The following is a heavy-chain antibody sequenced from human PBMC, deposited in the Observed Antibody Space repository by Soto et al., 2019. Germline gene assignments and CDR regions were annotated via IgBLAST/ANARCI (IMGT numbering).Heavy chain of an antibody. J-gene: IGHJ6*02. CDR2: ISSSGSTI. CDR3: ARDRSGWPYYYYYYGMDV. V-gene: IGHV3-11*01. Sequence: PGGSLRLSCAASGFTFSDYYMSWIRQAPGKGLEWVSYISSSGSTIYYADSVKGRFTISRDNAKNSLYLQMNSLRAEDTAVYYCARDRSGWPYYYYYYGMDVWGQGTTVTVSS. D-gene: IGHD6-19*01. CDR1: GFTFSDYY.